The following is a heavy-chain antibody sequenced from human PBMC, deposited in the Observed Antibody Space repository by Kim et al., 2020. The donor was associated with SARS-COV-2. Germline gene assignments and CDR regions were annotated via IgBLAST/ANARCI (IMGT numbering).Heavy chain of an antibody. D-gene: IGHD6-13*01. J-gene: IGHJ4*02. CDR1: GFTFSTYA. Sequence: GGSLRLSCAASGFTFSTYAMNWVRQAPGRGLEWVSVIGGGGANTNYADSVKGRFTISRDNSKNTLYLQMNSLRADDTAVYYCAKSVVSSSWPQFDYWGQGTLVTVSS. CDR3: AKSVVSSSWPQFDY. V-gene: IGHV3-23*01. CDR2: IGGGGANT.